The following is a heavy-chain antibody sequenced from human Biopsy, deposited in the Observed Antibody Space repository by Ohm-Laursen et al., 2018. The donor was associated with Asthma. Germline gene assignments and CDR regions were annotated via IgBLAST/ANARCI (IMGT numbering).Heavy chain of an antibody. CDR3: ARDGGLTSYPGTFHI. Sequence: TLSLTWTVSGGSINIGDYYWSWIRQHPVKGLEWIGYIYYSGSTYCNPSLKSRVSISLDTSKNQFSLSLTSVTAADTAVYYCARDGGLTSYPGTFHIWGQGTMATVSS. J-gene: IGHJ3*02. CDR1: GGSINIGDYY. CDR2: IYYSGST. V-gene: IGHV4-31*02. D-gene: IGHD1-1*01.